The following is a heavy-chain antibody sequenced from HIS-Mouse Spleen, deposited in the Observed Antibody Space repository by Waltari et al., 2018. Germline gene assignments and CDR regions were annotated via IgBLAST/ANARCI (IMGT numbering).Heavy chain of an antibody. CDR2: NSWNSGSI. CDR1: GFTFDDYA. V-gene: IGHV3-9*01. D-gene: IGHD5-12*01. Sequence: EVQLVESGGGLVQPGRSLRLSCAASGFTFDDYAMHWVRQAPGKGLEWVLGNSWNSGSIGYADSLKGRLTISRDNAKNSLYLQMNSLRAEDTALYYCAKDIYEATMAGYYYYGMDVWGQGTTVTVSS. J-gene: IGHJ6*02. CDR3: AKDIYEATMAGYYYYGMDV.